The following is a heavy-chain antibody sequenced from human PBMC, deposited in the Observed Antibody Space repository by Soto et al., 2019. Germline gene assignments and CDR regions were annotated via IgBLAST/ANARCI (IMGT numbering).Heavy chain of an antibody. CDR1: GFSLSTSGVG. D-gene: IGHD3-3*01. V-gene: IGHV2-5*02. Sequence: SGPTLVKPTQTLTLTCTFSGFSLSTSGVGVGWIRQPPGKALEWLALIYWDDDKRYSPSLKSRLTITKDTSKNQVVLTMTNMDPVDTATYYCAHSSHYDFWSGYSLYNWFDPWGQGTLVTVSS. CDR2: IYWDDDK. CDR3: AHSSHYDFWSGYSLYNWFDP. J-gene: IGHJ5*02.